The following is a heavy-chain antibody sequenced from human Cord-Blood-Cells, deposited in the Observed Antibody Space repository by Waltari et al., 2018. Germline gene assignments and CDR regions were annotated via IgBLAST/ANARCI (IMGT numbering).Heavy chain of an antibody. CDR1: GGSISSSSYY. D-gene: IGHD6-19*01. CDR3: ATFAPKYSSGWSNWFDP. CDR2: IYYSGST. V-gene: IGHV4-39*07. J-gene: IGHJ5*02. Sequence: QLQLQESGPGLVKPSETLSLTCTVSGGSISSSSYYWGWIHQPPGKGLEWIGSIYYSGSTYYNPALKRRVTISVDTSKNQFSLKLSSVTAADTAVYYCATFAPKYSSGWSNWFDPWGQGTLVTVSS.